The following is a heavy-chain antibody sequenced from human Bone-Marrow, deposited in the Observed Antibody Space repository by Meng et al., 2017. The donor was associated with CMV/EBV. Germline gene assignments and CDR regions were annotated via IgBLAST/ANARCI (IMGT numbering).Heavy chain of an antibody. D-gene: IGHD5-12*01. J-gene: IGHJ4*02. CDR3: ARSVVAMGNDY. V-gene: IGHV4-39*07. CDR2: FDYSGST. Sequence: TCTVSGASVSTSNDDWSCIRQPPGKGLEWIGSFDYSGSTYYNPSLKSRVTISVDASKNQFSLKLSSVTAADTAVYYCARSVVAMGNDYWGQGSLVTVSS. CDR1: GASVSTSNDD.